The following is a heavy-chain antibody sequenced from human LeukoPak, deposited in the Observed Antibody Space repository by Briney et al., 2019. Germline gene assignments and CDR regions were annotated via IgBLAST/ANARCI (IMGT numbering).Heavy chain of an antibody. CDR1: GGPMSSSY. Sequence: LSLTCTVCGGPMSSSYWHWIRQPPGKGLEGLAYISGCGCDIFLADSVKGRFTIPRDNAKNSLYLQMNSLRPEDTALYYCSTDPRLLMYWGHGTLVTVSS. J-gene: IGHJ4*01. CDR3: STDPRLLMY. D-gene: IGHD2-8*01. V-gene: IGHV3-11*01. CDR2: ISGCGCDI.